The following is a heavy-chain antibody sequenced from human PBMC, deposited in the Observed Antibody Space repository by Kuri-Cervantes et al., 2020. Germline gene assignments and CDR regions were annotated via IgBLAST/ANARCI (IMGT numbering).Heavy chain of an antibody. Sequence: GGSLRLSCAASGFTFSSYSMNWVRQAPGKGLEWVSSISSSSSYIYYADSVKGQFTISRDNAENSLYLQMNSLRAEDTALYYCAKDNSGYSSGWYPHWGQGTMVTVSS. CDR1: GFTFSSYS. CDR2: ISSSSSYI. CDR3: AKDNSGYSSGWYPH. D-gene: IGHD6-19*01. V-gene: IGHV3-21*04. J-gene: IGHJ3*01.